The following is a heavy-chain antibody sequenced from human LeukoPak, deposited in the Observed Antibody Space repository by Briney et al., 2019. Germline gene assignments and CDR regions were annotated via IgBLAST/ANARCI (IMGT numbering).Heavy chain of an antibody. D-gene: IGHD3-16*01. CDR3: AREGGINNWFDP. CDR2: IYYSGST. CDR1: GGSISSYY. Sequence: SETLSLTCTDSGGSISSYYWSWIRQPPGKGLEWVGYIYYSGSTNYNPSLKSRVTISVDTSKNQFSLKLSSVTAADTAVYYCAREGGINNWFDPWGQGTLVTVSS. J-gene: IGHJ5*02. V-gene: IGHV4-59*01.